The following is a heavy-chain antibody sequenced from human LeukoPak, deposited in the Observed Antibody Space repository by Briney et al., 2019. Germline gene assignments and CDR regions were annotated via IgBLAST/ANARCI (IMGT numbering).Heavy chain of an antibody. V-gene: IGHV4-61*02. D-gene: IGHD6-13*01. J-gene: IGHJ4*02. Sequence: SETLSLTCTVSGGSISSGSYYWSWIRQPAGKGLEWIGRIYTSGSTNYNPSLKSRVTISVDTSKNQFSLKLSSVTAADTAVYYCATLNGYSSSWYGYWGQGTLVTVSS. CDR3: ATLNGYSSSWYGY. CDR1: GGSISSGSYY. CDR2: IYTSGST.